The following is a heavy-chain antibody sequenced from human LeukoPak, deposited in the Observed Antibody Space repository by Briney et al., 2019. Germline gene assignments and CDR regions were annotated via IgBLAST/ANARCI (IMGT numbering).Heavy chain of an antibody. CDR2: IWYGGSNK. J-gene: IGHJ4*02. V-gene: IGHV3-33*01. CDR3: ARDIAVAGFDY. CDR1: GFTFSSYG. Sequence: GGSLRLSCAASGFTFSSYGMHWVRQAPGKGLEWVAVIWYGGSNKYYADSVKGRFTISRDNSKNTLYLQMNSLRAEDTAVYYCARDIAVAGFDYWGQGTLVTVSS. D-gene: IGHD6-19*01.